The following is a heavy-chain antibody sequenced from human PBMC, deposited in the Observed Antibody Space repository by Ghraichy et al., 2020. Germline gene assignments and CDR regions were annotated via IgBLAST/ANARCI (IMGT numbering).Heavy chain of an antibody. CDR1: GGSISSSSYY. J-gene: IGHJ4*02. Sequence: SQTLSLTCTVSGGSISSSSYYWGWIRQPPGKGLEWIGSIYYSGSTYYNPSLKSRVTISVDTSKNQFSLKLSSVTAADTAVYYCASNWNVDGPSDYWGQGTLVTVSS. D-gene: IGHD1-1*01. CDR2: IYYSGST. V-gene: IGHV4-39*07. CDR3: ASNWNVDGPSDY.